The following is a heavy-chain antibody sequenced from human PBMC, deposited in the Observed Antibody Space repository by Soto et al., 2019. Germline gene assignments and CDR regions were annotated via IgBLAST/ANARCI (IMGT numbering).Heavy chain of an antibody. CDR2: IYYSGST. V-gene: IGHV4-39*01. D-gene: IGHD1-26*01. CDR1: GGSISSSSYY. CDR3: PRHPFRSDSRAPPMDEFDI. J-gene: IGHJ3*02. Sequence: SETLSLTCTVSGGSISSSSYYWGWIRQPPGTGLEWIGSIYYSGSTYYNPSLKSRVTIPVDTSKKQLSLKLISVTAADTAVYYCPRHPFRSDSRAPPMDEFDILGQGTMVTVSS.